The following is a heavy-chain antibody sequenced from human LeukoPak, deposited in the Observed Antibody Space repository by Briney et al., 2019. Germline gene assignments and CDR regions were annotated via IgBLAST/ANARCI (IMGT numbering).Heavy chain of an antibody. CDR1: GFAFSTYW. J-gene: IGHJ5*02. CDR3: ARDGRGWFDP. V-gene: IGHV3-7*01. Sequence: GGSLRLSCVASGFAFSTYWMTWVRQAPGKGLEWVANINQDGRHRYFVNSVEGRFSISRDNAKNSLYLQIDSLRADDTAVYYCARDGRGWFDPWGQGTLVTVSS. CDR2: INQDGRHR. D-gene: IGHD1-26*01.